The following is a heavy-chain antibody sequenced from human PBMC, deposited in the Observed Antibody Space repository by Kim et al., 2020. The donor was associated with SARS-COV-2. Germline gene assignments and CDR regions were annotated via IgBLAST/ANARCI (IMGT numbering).Heavy chain of an antibody. CDR2: IIPILGIA. CDR3: AREGVRGPVVGAIWFDP. Sequence: SVKVSCKASGGTFSSYTISWVRQAPGQGLEWMGRIIPILGIANYAQKFQGRVTITADKSTSTAYMELSSLRSEDTAVYYCAREGVRGPVVGAIWFDPWGQGTLVTVSS. CDR1: GGTFSSYT. J-gene: IGHJ5*02. V-gene: IGHV1-69*04. D-gene: IGHD1-26*01.